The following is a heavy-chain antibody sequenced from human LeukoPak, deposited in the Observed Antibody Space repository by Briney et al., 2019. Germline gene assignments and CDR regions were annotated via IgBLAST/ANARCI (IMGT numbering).Heavy chain of an antibody. CDR2: ISGSGGST. Sequence: GGSLRLSCAASGFTFSSHAMSWVRQAPGKGLEWVSAISGSGGSTYYADSVKGRFTISRDNSKNTLYLQMNSLRAEDTAVYYCARDMGDFWSGYPIFDYWGQGPLVTVSS. D-gene: IGHD3-3*01. CDR1: GFTFSSHA. J-gene: IGHJ4*02. V-gene: IGHV3-23*01. CDR3: ARDMGDFWSGYPIFDY.